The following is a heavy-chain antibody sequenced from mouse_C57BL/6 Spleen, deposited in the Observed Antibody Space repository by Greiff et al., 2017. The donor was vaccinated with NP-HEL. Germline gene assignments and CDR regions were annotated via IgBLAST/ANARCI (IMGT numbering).Heavy chain of an antibody. CDR1: GFSLTSYG. V-gene: IGHV2-3*01. CDR2: IWGDGGT. D-gene: IGHD2-5*01. CDR3: ASYSNSYYFDY. Sequence: QVQLKESGPGLVAPSQSLSITCTVSGFSLTSYGVSWVRQPPGKGLEWLGVIWGDGGTNYHSALISRLSISTDNSKSQVFLKLTILQTDDTATYYCASYSNSYYFDYWGQGTTLTVSS. J-gene: IGHJ2*01.